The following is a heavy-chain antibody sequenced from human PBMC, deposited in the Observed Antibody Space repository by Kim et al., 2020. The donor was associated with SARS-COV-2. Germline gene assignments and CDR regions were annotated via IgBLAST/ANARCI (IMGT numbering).Heavy chain of an antibody. CDR2: ISYDGSNK. V-gene: IGHV3-30*04. D-gene: IGHD2-2*01. Sequence: GGSLRLSCAASGFTFRSFAMHWVRQAPGKGLEWVAVISYDGSNKYYADSVKGRFTISRDNSKNTLYLQMNSLRVEDTAVYYCARPIVVVPDASGNEDYWGQGTLVIVSS. CDR3: ARPIVVVPDASGNEDY. J-gene: IGHJ4*02. CDR1: GFTFRSFA.